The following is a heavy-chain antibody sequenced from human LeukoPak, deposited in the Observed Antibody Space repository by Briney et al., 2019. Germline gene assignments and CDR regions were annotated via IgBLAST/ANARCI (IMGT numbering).Heavy chain of an antibody. Sequence: GGSLRLSCAASGFIFSNYWMHWVRQAPGKGLVWVSHISSDESSTFYADSVKGRFTVSRDNAKNTLYLQMNSLRAEDTAVYYCARENVPYYYYMDVWGKGTTVTVSS. CDR1: GFIFSNYW. J-gene: IGHJ6*03. V-gene: IGHV3-74*01. CDR3: ARENVPYYYYMDV. CDR2: ISSDESST. D-gene: IGHD1-1*01.